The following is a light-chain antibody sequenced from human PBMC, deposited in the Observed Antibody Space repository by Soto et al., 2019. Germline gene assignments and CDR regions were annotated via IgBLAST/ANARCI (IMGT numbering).Light chain of an antibody. CDR2: RAS. V-gene: IGKV1-39*01. CDR3: QQSYNTVIT. CDR1: RSISDY. J-gene: IGKJ5*01. Sequence: DIQMTQSPSSLSASVGDRVIITFLASRSISDYLNWYHQKPGTAPKLLIYRASILESGVPSRFSGSGSATDFTLTISSLQPEDFATYYCQQSYNTVITFGQGTRLEIK.